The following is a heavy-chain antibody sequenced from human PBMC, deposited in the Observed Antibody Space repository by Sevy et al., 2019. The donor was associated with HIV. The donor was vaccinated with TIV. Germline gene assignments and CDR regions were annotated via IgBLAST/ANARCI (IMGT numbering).Heavy chain of an antibody. D-gene: IGHD3-22*01. CDR1: GFTFSSYA. CDR2: ISYDGSNK. Sequence: GGSLRLSCAASGFTFSSYAMHWVRQAPGKGLEWVAVISYDGSNKYYADSVKGRFTISRDNSKNTLYLQMNSLRAEDTAVYYCAKDPYYYDSSGYYYDYWGQGTLVTVS. CDR3: AKDPYYYDSSGYYYDY. J-gene: IGHJ4*02. V-gene: IGHV3-30*04.